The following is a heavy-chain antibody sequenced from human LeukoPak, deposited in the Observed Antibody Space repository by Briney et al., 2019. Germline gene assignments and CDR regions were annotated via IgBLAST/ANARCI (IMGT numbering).Heavy chain of an antibody. CDR3: AKGYCTNGVCYFDY. CDR1: DFAFSIYG. Sequence: GGSLRLSCAASDFAFSIYGMHWVRQAPGKGLEWVSAISGSGGTTYYADSVKGRFTISRDNSKNTLYLQMNSLRAEDTAVYYCAKGYCTNGVCYFDYWGQGTLVTVSS. V-gene: IGHV3-23*01. D-gene: IGHD2-8*01. CDR2: ISGSGGTT. J-gene: IGHJ4*03.